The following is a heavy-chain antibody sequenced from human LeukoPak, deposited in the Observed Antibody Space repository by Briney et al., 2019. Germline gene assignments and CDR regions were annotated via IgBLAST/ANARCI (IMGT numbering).Heavy chain of an antibody. D-gene: IGHD3-22*01. J-gene: IGHJ4*02. CDR3: ARDQNYDSSGYPDY. V-gene: IGHV3-74*01. CDR1: GFTFSSYW. Sequence: PGGSLRLSCAASGFTFSSYWMHWVRQAPGKGLVWVSRINPDGTRTTYADSVKGRFTISRDNAKNSLYLQMNSLRAEDTAVYYCARDQNYDSSGYPDYWGQGTLVTVSS. CDR2: INPDGTRT.